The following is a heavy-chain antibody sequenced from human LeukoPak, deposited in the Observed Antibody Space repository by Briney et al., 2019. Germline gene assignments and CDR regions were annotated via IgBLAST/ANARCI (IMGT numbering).Heavy chain of an antibody. D-gene: IGHD6-13*01. CDR3: ARDLGSSLGNGRYYAMDV. Sequence: GASVKVSCKASGYTFTDYYMHWVRQAPGQGLEWMGWIKSNSGGTDYAQNFQGRVTMTRDTSISTAYMELTTLRSDDTALYYCARDLGSSLGNGRYYAMDVWGQGTTVTVSS. V-gene: IGHV1-2*02. CDR1: GYTFTDYY. CDR2: IKSNSGGT. J-gene: IGHJ6*02.